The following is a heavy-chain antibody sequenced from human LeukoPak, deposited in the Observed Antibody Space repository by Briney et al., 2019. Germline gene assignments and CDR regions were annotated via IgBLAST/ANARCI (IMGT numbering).Heavy chain of an antibody. CDR1: GGTFSSYA. CDR3: ARGKGTHYYDSSGYYLY. V-gene: IGHV1-69*13. D-gene: IGHD3-22*01. CDR2: LIPIFGTA. Sequence: SVKVSCKASGGTFSSYAISWVRQAPGQGLEWMGGLIPIFGTANYAQKFQGRVTITADESTSTAYMELSSLRSEDTAVYYCARGKGTHYYDSSGYYLYWGQGTLVTVSS. J-gene: IGHJ4*02.